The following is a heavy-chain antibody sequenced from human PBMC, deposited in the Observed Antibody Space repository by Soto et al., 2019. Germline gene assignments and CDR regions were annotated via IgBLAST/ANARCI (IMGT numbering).Heavy chain of an antibody. CDR3: ARTTYYYDSSGYYYFDY. CDR2: IYYSGST. Sequence: PSETLSLTCTVSGGSVSSGSYYWSWIRQPPGKGLEWIGYIYYSGSTNYNPSLKSRVTISVDTSKNQFSLKLSSVTAADTAVYYCARTTYYYDSSGYYYFDYWGQGTLVTVSS. V-gene: IGHV4-61*01. J-gene: IGHJ4*02. D-gene: IGHD3-22*01. CDR1: GGSVSSGSYY.